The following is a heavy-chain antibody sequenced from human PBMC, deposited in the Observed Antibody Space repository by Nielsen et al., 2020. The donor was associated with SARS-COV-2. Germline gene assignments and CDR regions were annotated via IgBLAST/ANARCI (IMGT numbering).Heavy chain of an antibody. CDR2: ISGSGGST. CDR3: AKDKVWSTVTTLFDY. Sequence: ETLSLTCTVSGGSISSSSYYWGWVRQAPGKGLEWVSAISGSGGSTYYADSVKGRFTISRDNSKNTLYLQMNSLRAEDTAVYYCAKDKVWSTVTTLFDYWGQGTLVTVSS. J-gene: IGHJ4*02. D-gene: IGHD4-17*01. CDR1: GGSISSSSYY. V-gene: IGHV3-23*01.